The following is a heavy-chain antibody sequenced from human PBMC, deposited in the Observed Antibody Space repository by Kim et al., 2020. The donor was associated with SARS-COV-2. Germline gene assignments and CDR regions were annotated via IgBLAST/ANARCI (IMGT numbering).Heavy chain of an antibody. J-gene: IGHJ5*02. CDR3: AKGTLTIAARRLIDWFDP. CDR1: GFTFSSYA. V-gene: IGHV3-23*01. Sequence: GGSPRLSCAASGFTFSSYAMSWVRQAPGKGLEWVSAISGSGGSTYYADSVKGRFTISRDNSKNTLYLQMNSLRAEDTAVYYCAKGTLTIAARRLIDWFDPWGQGTLVTVSS. CDR2: ISGSGGST. D-gene: IGHD6-6*01.